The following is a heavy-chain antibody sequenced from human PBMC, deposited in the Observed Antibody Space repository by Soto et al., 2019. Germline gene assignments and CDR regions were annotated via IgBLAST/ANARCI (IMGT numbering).Heavy chain of an antibody. Sequence: SETLSLTCTVSGDFIRGSDYYWGWIRQPPGKGLEWIGNIYYSGTSYSYPSLKGRVTMSVDTSKNQFSLKLSSVTAADTAVYYCARHRPSFGELLFDYRGQGTLVTISS. CDR2: IYYSGTS. J-gene: IGHJ4*02. V-gene: IGHV4-39*01. CDR1: GDFIRGSDYY. CDR3: ARHRPSFGELLFDY. D-gene: IGHD3-10*01.